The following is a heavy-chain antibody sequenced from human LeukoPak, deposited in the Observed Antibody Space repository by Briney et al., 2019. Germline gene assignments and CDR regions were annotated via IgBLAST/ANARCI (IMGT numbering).Heavy chain of an antibody. J-gene: IGHJ3*02. CDR3: ARVTAAGTWTFDI. V-gene: IGHV1-8*02. Sequence: ASVKVSCKASGDTFIINDINWVRQATGQGLEWMGWMNPNSGNTGYAQKFQDRVTMTRNISITTAYMELTDLRSEDTAVYYCARVTAAGTWTFDIWGQGTTVTVSS. CDR2: MNPNSGNT. D-gene: IGHD6-13*01. CDR1: GDTFIIND.